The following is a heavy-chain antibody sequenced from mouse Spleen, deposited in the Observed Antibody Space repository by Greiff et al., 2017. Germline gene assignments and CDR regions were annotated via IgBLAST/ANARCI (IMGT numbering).Heavy chain of an antibody. J-gene: IGHJ2*01. Sequence: VQLQQPGAELVRPGTSVKLSCKASGYTFPRYWMHWVKQRPGQGLEWIGLIDPSDRYTNYNQKFKGKATLTVDTSSSTAYMQLSSLTSEDSAVYYCARRNYYGSSFYFGYWGQGTTLTVSS. CDR1: GYTFPRYW. CDR3: ARRNYYGSSFYFGY. V-gene: IGHV1-59*01. D-gene: IGHD1-1*01. CDR2: IDPSDRYT.